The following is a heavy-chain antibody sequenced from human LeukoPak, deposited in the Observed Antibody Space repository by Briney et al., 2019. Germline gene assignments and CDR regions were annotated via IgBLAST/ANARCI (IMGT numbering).Heavy chain of an antibody. Sequence: VASVKVSCEASGGTFSSYAISWVRQAPGQGLEWMGRIIPILGIANYAQKFQGRVTITADKSTSTAYMELSSLRSEDTAVYYCATTLRITMIVVSGFGAFDIWGQGTMVTVSS. J-gene: IGHJ3*02. CDR1: GGTFSSYA. D-gene: IGHD3-22*01. CDR3: ATTLRITMIVVSGFGAFDI. CDR2: IIPILGIA. V-gene: IGHV1-69*04.